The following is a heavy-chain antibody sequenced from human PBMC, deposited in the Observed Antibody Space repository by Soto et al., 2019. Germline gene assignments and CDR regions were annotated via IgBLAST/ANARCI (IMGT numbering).Heavy chain of an antibody. CDR3: AKAGGYDLGSFDH. J-gene: IGHJ4*02. D-gene: IGHD5-12*01. V-gene: IGHV3-23*01. Sequence: EVQLLESGGGLVQPGGSLRLSCAASGFTFNNYAMSWVRKAPGKGLEWVSTISGSGGSTYYADSVKGRFTISRDSSRNTLYLQMNSLRADDTALYYCAKAGGYDLGSFDHWGQGTLVTVSS. CDR1: GFTFNNYA. CDR2: ISGSGGST.